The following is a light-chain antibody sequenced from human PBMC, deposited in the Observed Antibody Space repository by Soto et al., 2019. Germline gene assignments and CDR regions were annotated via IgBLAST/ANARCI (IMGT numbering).Light chain of an antibody. V-gene: IGKV1-9*01. J-gene: IGKJ3*01. CDR2: VAS. CDR3: QQLNSFT. Sequence: DIQLTQSPSFLSASVGDRVTITCRASQGISSDLAWYQQKPGKAPKLLIYVASTLQSGVPSRFSGSGSGTEFTLTISSLQPEDFAIYYCQQLNSFTFGPGTKVDIK. CDR1: QGISSD.